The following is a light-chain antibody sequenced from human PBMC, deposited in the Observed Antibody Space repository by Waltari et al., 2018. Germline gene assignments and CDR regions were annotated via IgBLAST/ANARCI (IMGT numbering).Light chain of an antibody. CDR2: ADS. CDR1: NIGMIS. J-gene: IGLJ2*01. V-gene: IGLV3-21*02. CDR3: QVWDRSSDQGV. Sequence: SYVLTQAPSVSVAPGQTARMTCGGNNIGMISVQGYQQKPGQAPVLVLYADSDRPSRIPERFSGSNSGNTATLTIDKVEAGDEADYFCQVWDRSSDQGVFGGGTKLTVL.